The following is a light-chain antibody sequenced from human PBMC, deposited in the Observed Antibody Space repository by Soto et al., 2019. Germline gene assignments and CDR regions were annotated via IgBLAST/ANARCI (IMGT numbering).Light chain of an antibody. Sequence: EIVMTQSPATLSVSPGERATLSCRASQNIYNYLAWYQQKPGQAPRLLIYGASTRATGIPARFSGSGSGTEFTLTINSLQSEDFAVYYCQQYNNWPPVTFGQGTKLDIK. CDR1: QNIYNY. CDR2: GAS. J-gene: IGKJ2*01. CDR3: QQYNNWPPVT. V-gene: IGKV3-15*01.